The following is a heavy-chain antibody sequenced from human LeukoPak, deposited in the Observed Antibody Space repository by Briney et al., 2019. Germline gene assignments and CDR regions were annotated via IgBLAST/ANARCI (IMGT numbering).Heavy chain of an antibody. Sequence: GGSLRLSCAASGFTFRTYWMHWVRQAPWKGLIWVSRISGDGRSTSYADSVKGRFTISRDNAKNTLYLQMHSLRAEDTAVYYCAAFYYDPAYWGQGTLVTVSS. CDR2: ISGDGRST. V-gene: IGHV3-74*01. CDR3: AAFYYDPAY. J-gene: IGHJ4*02. D-gene: IGHD3-22*01. CDR1: GFTFRTYW.